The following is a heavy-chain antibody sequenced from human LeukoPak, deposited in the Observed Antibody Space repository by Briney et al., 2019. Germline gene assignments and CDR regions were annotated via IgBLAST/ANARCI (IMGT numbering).Heavy chain of an antibody. CDR2: INHSGST. V-gene: IGHV4-34*01. CDR3: ARGGGDIVVVPAAGVNNWFDP. D-gene: IGHD2-2*01. J-gene: IGHJ5*02. Sequence: SETLSLTCAVYGGSFSGYYWSWIRQPPGKGLEWIGEINHSGSTNYNPSLKSRVTMSVDTSKNQFSLKLSSVTAADTAVYYCARGGGDIVVVPAAGVNNWFDPWGQGTLVTVSS. CDR1: GGSFSGYY.